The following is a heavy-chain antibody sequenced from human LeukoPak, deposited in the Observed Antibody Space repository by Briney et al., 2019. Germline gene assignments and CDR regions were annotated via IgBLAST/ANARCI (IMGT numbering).Heavy chain of an antibody. V-gene: IGHV3-23*01. CDR2: ISGSGDST. CDR1: GFTFSSYA. D-gene: IGHD3-10*01. CDR3: ARDSTAYYYGSGSPAGY. J-gene: IGHJ4*02. Sequence: GGSLRLSCAASGFTFSSYAMSWVRQAPGKGLEWVSAISGSGDSTYYADSVKGRFTISRDNSKNTLYLQMNSLRAEDTAIYYCARDSTAYYYGSGSPAGYWGQGTLVTVSS.